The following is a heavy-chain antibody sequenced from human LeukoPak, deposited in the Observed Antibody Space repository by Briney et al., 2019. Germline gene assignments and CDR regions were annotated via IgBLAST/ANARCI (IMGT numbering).Heavy chain of an antibody. CDR2: ISGSGGST. Sequence: GGSLRLSCAASGFTFNTYAMNWVRQAPGKGLEWVSAISGSGGSTYYADSVKGRFTISRDNSKNTLYLQMNSLRAEDTAVYYCRGDIVLMVYAPPSDYWGQGTLVTVSS. V-gene: IGHV3-23*01. J-gene: IGHJ4*02. CDR3: RGDIVLMVYAPPSDY. CDR1: GFTFNTYA. D-gene: IGHD2-8*01.